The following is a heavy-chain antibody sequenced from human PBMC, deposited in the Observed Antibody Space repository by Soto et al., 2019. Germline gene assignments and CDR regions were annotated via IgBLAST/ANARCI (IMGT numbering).Heavy chain of an antibody. V-gene: IGHV1-18*01. CDR2: ISAYNGNT. CDR1: GYTFTSYG. D-gene: IGHD1-26*01. J-gene: IGHJ6*02. Sequence: QVQLVQSGAEVKKPGASVKVSCKASGYTFTSYGITRVRQAPGQGLEWVGWISAYNGNTNYAQKLQGRVTMTTDTSTSHAYMELRSLRSDDTAVYYCARGGWYSGSYYYYYGMDVWGQGTTVTVSS. CDR3: ARGGWYSGSYYYYYGMDV.